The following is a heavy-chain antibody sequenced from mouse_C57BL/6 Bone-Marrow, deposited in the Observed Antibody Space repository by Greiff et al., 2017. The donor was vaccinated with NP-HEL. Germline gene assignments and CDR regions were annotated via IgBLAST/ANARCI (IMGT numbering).Heavy chain of an antibody. J-gene: IGHJ4*01. Sequence: VQLVESGGDLVKPGGSLKLSCAASGFTFSSYGMSWVRQTPDKRLEWVATISSGGSYTYYPDSVKGRFTISRDNAKNTLYLQMSSRKSEETAMYYCARLRNYAMDYWGQGTSVTVSS. CDR3: ARLRNYAMDY. V-gene: IGHV5-6*01. CDR1: GFTFSSYG. CDR2: ISSGGSYT.